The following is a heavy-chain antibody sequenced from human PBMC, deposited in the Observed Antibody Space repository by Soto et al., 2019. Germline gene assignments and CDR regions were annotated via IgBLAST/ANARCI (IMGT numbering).Heavy chain of an antibody. D-gene: IGHD2-15*01. J-gene: IGHJ5*02. V-gene: IGHV3-30*18. CDR2: ISYDGSNK. CDR1: GFTFSSYG. Sequence: QVQLVESGGGVVQPGRSLRLSCAASGFTFSSYGMHWVRQAPGKGLEWVAVISYDGSNKYYADSVKGRFTISRDNSKNTLCLQMNSLRAEDTAVYYCAKDIGYCSGGSCYSNWFDPWGQGTLVTVSS. CDR3: AKDIGYCSGGSCYSNWFDP.